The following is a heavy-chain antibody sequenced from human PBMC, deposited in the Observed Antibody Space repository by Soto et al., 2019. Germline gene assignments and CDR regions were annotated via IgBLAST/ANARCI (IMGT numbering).Heavy chain of an antibody. CDR1: GFTFSSYA. V-gene: IGHV3-23*01. J-gene: IGHJ5*02. Sequence: GGSLRLSCAASGFTFSSYAMSWVRQAPGKGLEWVSAISGSGGSTYYADSVKGRFTISRDNSKNTLYLQMNSLRAEDTAVYYCAKGKHYYDSSGYLNWFDTWGQGTLVTVSS. CDR2: ISGSGGST. CDR3: AKGKHYYDSSGYLNWFDT. D-gene: IGHD3-22*01.